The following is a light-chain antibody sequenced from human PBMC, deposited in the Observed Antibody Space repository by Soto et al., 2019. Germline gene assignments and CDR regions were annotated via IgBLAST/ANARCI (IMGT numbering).Light chain of an antibody. CDR3: QQYNNWLIT. CDR2: GAS. CDR1: QSVSSN. Sequence: EIGMTQSPATLSVSPGERATLSCRASQSVSSNLAWYQQKPGQAPRLLIYGASTSATGIPARFSGSGSGTEFTLTISSLQSEDFAVYYCQQYNNWLITFGQGTRLEIK. V-gene: IGKV3-15*01. J-gene: IGKJ5*01.